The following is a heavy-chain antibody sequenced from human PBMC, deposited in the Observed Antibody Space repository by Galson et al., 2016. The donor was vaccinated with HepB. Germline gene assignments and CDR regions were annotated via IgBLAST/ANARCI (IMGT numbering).Heavy chain of an antibody. CDR2: IYNSGST. Sequence: SETLSLTCTVSGGSITNFYWTWVRQPPGKGLEWIGYIYNSGSTNYNPSLKSRVTISVDTSKNQFSLKLSSVTAADTAVYYCARHKKWFLPDAFDIWGQGTMVTVSS. CDR1: GGSITNFY. CDR3: ARHKKWFLPDAFDI. V-gene: IGHV4-59*08. D-gene: IGHD3-22*01. J-gene: IGHJ3*02.